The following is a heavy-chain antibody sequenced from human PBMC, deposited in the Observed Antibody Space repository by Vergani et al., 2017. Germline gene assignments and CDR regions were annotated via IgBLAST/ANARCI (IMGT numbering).Heavy chain of an antibody. D-gene: IGHD2-2*02. CDR2: ISSSSSYI. J-gene: IGHJ4*02. CDR3: ARDLSPFCSTSCYTTGFDY. V-gene: IGHV3-21*01. CDR1: GFTFSSYS. Sequence: EVQLLESGGGLVKPGGSLRLSCAASGFTFSSYSMNWVRQAPGKGLEWVSSISSSSSYIYYADSVKGRFTISRDNAKNSLYLQMNSLRAEDTAVYYCARDLSPFCSTSCYTTGFDYWGQGTLVTVSS.